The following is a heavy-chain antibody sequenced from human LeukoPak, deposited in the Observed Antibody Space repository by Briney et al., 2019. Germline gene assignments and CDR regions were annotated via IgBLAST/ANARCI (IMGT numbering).Heavy chain of an antibody. CDR1: GFTVSTNY. D-gene: IGHD6-6*01. CDR3: ARSGAARAPFDY. CDR2: IYSGGTT. Sequence: PGGSLRLSCAASGFTVSTNYMSWVRQAPGKGLEWLSIIYSGGTTYYADSVKGRFAISRDNSKNTLYLQMNSLRAEDTAIYYCARSGAARAPFDYWGQGTLVTVSS. V-gene: IGHV3-53*01. J-gene: IGHJ4*02.